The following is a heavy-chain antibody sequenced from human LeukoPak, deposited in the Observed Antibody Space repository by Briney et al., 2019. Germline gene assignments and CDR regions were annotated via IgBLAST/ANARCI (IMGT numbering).Heavy chain of an antibody. J-gene: IGHJ4*02. CDR2: IYYTGST. D-gene: IGHD4-23*01. CDR3: VRQSRGNSVGFDY. CDR1: GGSTSSYY. Sequence: SETLSLTCSVSGGSTSSYYWSWVRQPPGKGLEWIGYIYYTGSTNYNPSLKSRVTISVDTPKNQFSLKLTSVSAADTAIYYCVRQSRGNSVGFDYWGQGTLVTVSS. V-gene: IGHV4-59*08.